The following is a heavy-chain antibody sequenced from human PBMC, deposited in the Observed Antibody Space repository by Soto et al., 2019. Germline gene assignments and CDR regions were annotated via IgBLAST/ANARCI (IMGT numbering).Heavy chain of an antibody. V-gene: IGHV1-8*01. CDR2: MNPNRGNT. J-gene: IGHJ6*02. CDR3: ARVLDSGSYYYYYYYGMDV. Sequence: ASVKVSCKASGYTFTSYDINWVRQATGQGLEWMGWMNPNRGNTGYAQKFQGRVTMTRNTSISTAYMELSSLRSEDTAVYYCARVLDSGSYYYYYYYGMDVWGQGTTVTVSS. CDR1: GYTFTSYD. D-gene: IGHD1-26*01.